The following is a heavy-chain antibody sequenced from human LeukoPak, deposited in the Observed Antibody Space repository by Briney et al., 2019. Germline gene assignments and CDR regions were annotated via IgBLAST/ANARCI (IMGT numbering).Heavy chain of an antibody. CDR3: AKEAFFWGSGSGTFYYYYMDV. CDR2: IRYDGSNK. J-gene: IGHJ6*03. D-gene: IGHD3-10*01. CDR1: GFTFSSYG. Sequence: GGSLRLSCAASGFTFSSYGMHWVRQAPGKGLEWVAFIRYDGSNKYYADSVKGRFTISRDNSKNTLYLQMNSLRAEGTAVYYCAKEAFFWGSGSGTFYYYYMDVWGKGTTVTVSS. V-gene: IGHV3-30*02.